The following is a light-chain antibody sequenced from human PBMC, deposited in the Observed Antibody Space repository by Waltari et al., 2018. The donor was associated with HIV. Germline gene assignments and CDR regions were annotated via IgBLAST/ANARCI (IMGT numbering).Light chain of an antibody. J-gene: IGLJ3*02. Sequence: QSALTQPPSASGSPGQSVTISCTGTSSDVGGYNYVSWYQHHPGKAPKLMIYEVSNRPSGVPSRFSGSKSGSTDSLTVSGLQAEDEADYYCSSYAGSNNRWVFGGGTKLTAL. CDR2: EVS. CDR1: SSDVGGYNY. V-gene: IGLV2-8*01. CDR3: SSYAGSNNRWV.